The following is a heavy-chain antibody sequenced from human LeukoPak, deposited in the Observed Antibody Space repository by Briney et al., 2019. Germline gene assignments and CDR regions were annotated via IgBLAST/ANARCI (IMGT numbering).Heavy chain of an antibody. V-gene: IGHV4-59*08. Sequence: PSETLSLTCTVSGXSISSYYWSWIRQPPGKGLEWIGYIYFSGTTSYNPSLKSRVTISVDTSKNQFSLRLTSVTAADTAVYYCARQRGRWDSFDYWGQGTLVTVSS. J-gene: IGHJ4*02. CDR2: IYFSGTT. CDR3: ARQRGRWDSFDY. D-gene: IGHD1-26*01. CDR1: GXSISSYY.